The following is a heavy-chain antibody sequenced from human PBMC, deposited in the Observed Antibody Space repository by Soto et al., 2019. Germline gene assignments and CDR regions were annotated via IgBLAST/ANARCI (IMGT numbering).Heavy chain of an antibody. J-gene: IGHJ4*02. CDR3: ASFNVLRYFDWSAPLAY. CDR2: ISGSGGST. V-gene: IGHV3-23*01. CDR1: GFTFSSYA. Sequence: GGSLRLSCAASGFTFSSYAMSWVRQAPGKGLEWVSAISGSGGSTYYADSVKGRFTISRDNSKNTLYLQMNSLRAEDTAVYYCASFNVLRYFDWSAPLAYWGQGTLVTVSS. D-gene: IGHD3-9*01.